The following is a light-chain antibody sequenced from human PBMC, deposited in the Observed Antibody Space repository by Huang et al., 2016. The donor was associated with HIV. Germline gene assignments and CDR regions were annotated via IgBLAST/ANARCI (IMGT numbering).Light chain of an antibody. Sequence: DIQLTQSPSAMSASVGDRVSITCRASQDISNYLAWFQQKPGGAPKRLIYAADSLQSGVPSRFSGSRSGTKFTLTISSLQPEDCATYYCLQHHGYPRTFGQGTNV. CDR1: QDISNY. J-gene: IGKJ1*01. CDR2: AAD. CDR3: LQHHGYPRT. V-gene: IGKV1-17*03.